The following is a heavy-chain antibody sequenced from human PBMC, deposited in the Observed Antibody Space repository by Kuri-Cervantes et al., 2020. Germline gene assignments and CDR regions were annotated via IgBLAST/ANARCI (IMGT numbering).Heavy chain of an antibody. CDR1: GYTFTSYA. Sequence: ASVKVSCKASGYTFTSYAMHWVRQAPGQRLEWMGWINAGNGNTNYAQKLQGRVTMTTDTSTSTAYMELRSLRSDDTAVYYCARDGIAAAGTIDWYFDLWGRGTLVTVSS. CDR3: ARDGIAAAGTIDWYFDL. V-gene: IGHV1-3*01. D-gene: IGHD6-13*01. J-gene: IGHJ2*01. CDR2: INAGNGNT.